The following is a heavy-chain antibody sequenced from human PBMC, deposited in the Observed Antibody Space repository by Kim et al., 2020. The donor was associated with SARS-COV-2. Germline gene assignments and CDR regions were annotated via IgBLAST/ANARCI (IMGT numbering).Heavy chain of an antibody. CDR2: IYYTGST. CDR1: GGSVRNYY. J-gene: IGHJ3*02. Sequence: SETLSLTCTVSGGSVRNYYWNWIRQSPGKGLEWIGYIYYTGSTYYNPSLKGRATISVDTSTDQIFLKVISVTAADTAVYFCARTSMVRGTNKNLHDAFDIWGQGTLVTVSS. D-gene: IGHD3-10*01. CDR3: ARTSMVRGTNKNLHDAFDI. V-gene: IGHV4-59*02.